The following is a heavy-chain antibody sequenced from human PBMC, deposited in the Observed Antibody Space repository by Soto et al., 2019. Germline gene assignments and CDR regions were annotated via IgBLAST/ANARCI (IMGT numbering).Heavy chain of an antibody. CDR3: ARGVGRLDV. J-gene: IGHJ6*02. Sequence: QVHLQESGPGLVKPSETLSLTCTVSGGSISSYYWSWIRQPPGKGLEWIGYIYYSGSTNYNPSLKSRVTISVDTSKNQFSLKLSSVTAADTALYYCARGVGRLDVWGQGTTVTVSS. V-gene: IGHV4-59*01. D-gene: IGHD1-26*01. CDR2: IYYSGST. CDR1: GGSISSYY.